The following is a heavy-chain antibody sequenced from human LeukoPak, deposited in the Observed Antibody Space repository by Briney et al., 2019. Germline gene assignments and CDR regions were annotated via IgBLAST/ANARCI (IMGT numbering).Heavy chain of an antibody. J-gene: IGHJ4*02. Sequence: GGSLRLSFATSGFNSSAYWIYSVRQAPGKGLEWVSRIKPDGSYTNYADSVKGRFTISRDNAKNTVHLQMSSLRGDDTAVYYCGKDLEIWGPGTLVTVSA. V-gene: IGHV3-74*01. CDR2: IKPDGSYT. D-gene: IGHD5-24*01. CDR3: GKDLEI. CDR1: GFNSSAYW.